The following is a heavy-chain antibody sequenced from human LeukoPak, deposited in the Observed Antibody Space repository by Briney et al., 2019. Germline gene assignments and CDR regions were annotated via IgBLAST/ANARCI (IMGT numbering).Heavy chain of an antibody. CDR1: GGSISSYY. CDR2: MFHSGST. Sequence: PSETLSLTCTVSGGSISSYYWGWIRQSPGKGLEWMGSMFHSGSTYDNASLKSRVSISVDTSNNQFSLKLTSVTAADTAVYYCVRDAAHYMDVWGKGITVTVS. J-gene: IGHJ6*03. CDR3: VRDAAHYMDV. V-gene: IGHV4-38-2*02. D-gene: IGHD6-6*01.